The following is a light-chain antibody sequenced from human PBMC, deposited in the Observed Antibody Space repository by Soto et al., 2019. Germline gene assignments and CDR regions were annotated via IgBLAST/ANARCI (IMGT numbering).Light chain of an antibody. CDR1: QSVLFSSNNKNY. CDR2: WAS. V-gene: IGKV4-1*01. J-gene: IGKJ4*01. Sequence: DIVMTQSPDSLAVSLGERATINCKSSQSVLFSSNNKNYLAWYQQKRGQPPKVLIYWASTRESGVPDRFSGRGSGTDFTLTISSLQAEDVAVYYCQQYYSPPLIFGGGTKVEIK. CDR3: QQYYSPPLI.